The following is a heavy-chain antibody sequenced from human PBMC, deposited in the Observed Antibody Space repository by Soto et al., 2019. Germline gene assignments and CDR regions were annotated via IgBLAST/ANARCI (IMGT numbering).Heavy chain of an antibody. J-gene: IGHJ3*02. CDR2: IIPTFGTA. CDR3: ARRDGSSDAFDI. CDR1: GGTFSSYA. Sequence: QVQLVQSGAEVKKPGSSVKVSCKASGGTFSSYAISWVRQAPGQGLEWMGGIIPTFGTANYAQKFQCSITITAAESTSTAYMELSSLRSEDTSVYYWARRDGSSDAFDIWGQGTMVTVSS. D-gene: IGHD5-12*01. V-gene: IGHV1-69*01.